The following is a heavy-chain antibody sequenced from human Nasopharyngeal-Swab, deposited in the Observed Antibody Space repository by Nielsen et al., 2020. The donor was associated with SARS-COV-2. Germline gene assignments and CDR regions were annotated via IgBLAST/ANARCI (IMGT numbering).Heavy chain of an antibody. Sequence: SETLSLTCTVSGGSMSSAGYHWNWIRQHPGEGLEWIGYIYYSGTTYYNPSLKSRLTISVDTSKNQFSLKLTSVTAADTAVYYCARGDMITFGGALDIWGQGTVVTVSS. CDR2: IYYSGTT. D-gene: IGHD3-16*01. CDR1: GGSMSSAGYH. V-gene: IGHV4-31*03. J-gene: IGHJ3*02. CDR3: ARGDMITFGGALDI.